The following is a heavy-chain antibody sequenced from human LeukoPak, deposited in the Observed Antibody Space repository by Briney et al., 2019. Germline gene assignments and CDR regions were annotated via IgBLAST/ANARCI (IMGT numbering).Heavy chain of an antibody. CDR3: AREGGLNFGVVITYFDY. Sequence: GGSLRLSCAASGFTFSSYSMNLVRQAAGKGLEWVSSMSSSSSYIYYADSVKGRFTISRDNAKNSLYLQMNSLRAEDTAVYYCAREGGLNFGVVITYFDYWGQGTLVTVSS. D-gene: IGHD3-3*01. J-gene: IGHJ4*02. V-gene: IGHV3-21*01. CDR1: GFTFSSYS. CDR2: MSSSSSYI.